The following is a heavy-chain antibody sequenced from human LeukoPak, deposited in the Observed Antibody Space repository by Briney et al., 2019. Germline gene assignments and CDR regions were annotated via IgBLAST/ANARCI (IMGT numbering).Heavy chain of an antibody. Sequence: GGSLRLSCAASGFTFSSYSLNWVRQAPGKGLEWVSSITTSSSYIYYADSVKGRFTISRDNAKNSLYLQMNSLRAEDTAVYYCARHVVALGFDYWGQGTLVTVSS. CDR2: ITTSSSYI. CDR1: GFTFSSYS. J-gene: IGHJ4*02. D-gene: IGHD3-22*01. V-gene: IGHV3-21*01. CDR3: ARHVVALGFDY.